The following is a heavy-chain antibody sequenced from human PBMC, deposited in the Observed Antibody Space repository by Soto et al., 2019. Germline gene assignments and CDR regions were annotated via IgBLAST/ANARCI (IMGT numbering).Heavy chain of an antibody. Sequence: EVQLVESGGGLVQPGGSLRLSCAASGFTFSSYSMNWVRQATGKGLEWVSYISSSSSTIYYADSVKGRFTISRDNAKNALYLQMNSLRAEDTAVYYCAVAYCGGECYDFDIWGQGTMVTVSS. V-gene: IGHV3-48*01. J-gene: IGHJ3*02. CDR3: AVAYCGGECYDFDI. CDR2: ISSSSSTI. D-gene: IGHD2-21*01. CDR1: GFTFSSYS.